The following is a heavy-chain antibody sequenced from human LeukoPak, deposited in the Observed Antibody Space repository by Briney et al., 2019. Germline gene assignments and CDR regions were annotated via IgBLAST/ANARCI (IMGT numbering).Heavy chain of an antibody. D-gene: IGHD2-2*01. CDR3: AKDPQFVVVPAAHNNWFDP. CDR2: ISGSGGST. V-gene: IGHV3-23*01. J-gene: IGHJ5*02. Sequence: GGYLRLSCAASGFTFSSYAMSWVRQAPGKGLEWVSAISGSGGSTYYADSVKGRFTISRDNSKNTLYPQMNSLRAEDTAVYYCAKDPQFVVVPAAHNNWFDPWGQGTLVTVSS. CDR1: GFTFSSYA.